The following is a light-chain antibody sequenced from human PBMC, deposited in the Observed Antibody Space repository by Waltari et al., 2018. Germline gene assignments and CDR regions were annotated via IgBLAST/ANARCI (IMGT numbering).Light chain of an antibody. Sequence: DIQMTQYPSSLSASVGDRVTITCRASQGISSYLNWYQQKAGKAPKLLIYAASNLQNGVPSRFRGSGSVTDFTLTLHSLQLEEFATDYCQQSYTPPSLTFGQGTKVEIK. CDR2: AAS. V-gene: IGKV1-39*01. CDR3: QQSYTPPSLT. J-gene: IGKJ1*01. CDR1: QGISSY.